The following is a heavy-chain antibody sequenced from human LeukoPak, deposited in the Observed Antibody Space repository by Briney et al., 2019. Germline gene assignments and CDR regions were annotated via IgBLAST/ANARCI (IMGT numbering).Heavy chain of an antibody. V-gene: IGHV4-59*01. CDR2: IYYSGST. J-gene: IGHJ5*02. Sequence: SETLSLTCTVSGGSISSYYWSWIRQPPGKGLEWIGYIYYSGSTNYNPSLKSRVTISVDTSKNQFSLKLSSVTAADTAVYYCARIEWAAAEGLQQFNWFDPWGQGTLVTVSS. D-gene: IGHD6-13*01. CDR3: ARIEWAAAEGLQQFNWFDP. CDR1: GGSISSYY.